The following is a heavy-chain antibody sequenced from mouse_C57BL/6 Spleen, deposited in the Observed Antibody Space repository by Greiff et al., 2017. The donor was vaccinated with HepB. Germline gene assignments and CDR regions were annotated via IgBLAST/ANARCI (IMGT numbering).Heavy chain of an antibody. CDR3: ARSPNYYGSGFDV. CDR2: ISGGGGNT. CDR1: GFTFSSYT. Sequence: DVKLVESGGGLVKPGGSLKLSCAASGFTFSSYTMSWVRQTPEKRLEWVATISGGGGNTYYPDSVKGRFTISRDNAKNTLYLQMSSLRSEDTALYYCARSPNYYGSGFDVWGTGTTVTVSS. J-gene: IGHJ1*03. D-gene: IGHD1-1*01. V-gene: IGHV5-9*01.